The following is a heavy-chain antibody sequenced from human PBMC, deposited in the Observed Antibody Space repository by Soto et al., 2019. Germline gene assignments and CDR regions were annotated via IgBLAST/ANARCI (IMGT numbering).Heavy chain of an antibody. Sequence: KVSCKASGGTFSSYAISWVRQAPGQGLEWMGGIIPIFGTANYAQKFQGRVTITADKSTSTAYMELSSLRSEDTAVYYCATDDYYDSSGYYPARVNWFDPWGQGTLVTVS. CDR2: IIPIFGTA. CDR3: ATDDYYDSSGYYPARVNWFDP. D-gene: IGHD3-22*01. J-gene: IGHJ5*02. CDR1: GGTFSSYA. V-gene: IGHV1-69*06.